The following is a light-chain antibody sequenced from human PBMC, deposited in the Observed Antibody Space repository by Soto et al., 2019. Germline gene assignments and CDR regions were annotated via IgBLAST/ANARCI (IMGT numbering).Light chain of an antibody. CDR3: QQSHNTPRT. J-gene: IGKJ1*01. CDR1: QSISSY. Sequence: DIQMTQSPSSLSASVGDRVSITCRSNQSISSYLSWYQQKPGKAPNLLIYAASTLQRGVPSRFSGSGSGTDFTLTIGGLQPEDFATYYCQQSHNTPRTFGQGTKVEV. V-gene: IGKV1-39*01. CDR2: AAS.